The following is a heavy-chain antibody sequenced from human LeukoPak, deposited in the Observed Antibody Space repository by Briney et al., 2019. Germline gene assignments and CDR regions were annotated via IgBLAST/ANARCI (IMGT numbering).Heavy chain of an antibody. CDR1: GFTFSRYA. J-gene: IGHJ3*02. D-gene: IGHD3/OR15-3a*01. Sequence: GGSLRLSCAASGFTFSRYAMSWVRQAPGKGLEWVSAVSGSGGSTYYADSVKGLFTISRDNSKNTLYLQMNSLRAEDTAVYYCARYFGGDWLLYSRAFDIWGQGTMVTVSS. V-gene: IGHV3-23*01. CDR2: VSGSGGST. CDR3: ARYFGGDWLLYSRAFDI.